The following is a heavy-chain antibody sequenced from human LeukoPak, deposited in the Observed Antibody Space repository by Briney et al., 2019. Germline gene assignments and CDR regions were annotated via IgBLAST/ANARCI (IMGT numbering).Heavy chain of an antibody. CDR2: INPSSGDT. D-gene: IGHD2-21*01. V-gene: IGHV1-2*02. CDR3: ARPDCGGDCRLIQY. J-gene: IGHJ1*01. Sequence: ASVKVSXKASGYTFTGYYMHWVRQSPGQGLEWMGWINPSSGDTDYAQKFQGRVTMTRDTSISSAYMELSRLRYDDTAVYYCARPDCGGDCRLIQYWGQGTLVTVSS. CDR1: GYTFTGYY.